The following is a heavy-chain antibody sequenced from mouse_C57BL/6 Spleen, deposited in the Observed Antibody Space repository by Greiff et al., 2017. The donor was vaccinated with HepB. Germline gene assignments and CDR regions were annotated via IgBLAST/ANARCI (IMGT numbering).Heavy chain of an antibody. J-gene: IGHJ4*01. CDR1: GFNFTSYW. D-gene: IGHD1-1*01. CDR2: INPSSGYT. Sequence: QVQLQQSGAELVKPGASVKLSCKASGFNFTSYWMHWVKQRPGQGLEWIGYINPSSGYTKYNQKFKDKATLTADKSSSTAYMQLSSLTSEDAAVYYCASGYYCSSHAMDYWGQGTSVTVSS. V-gene: IGHV1-7*01. CDR3: ASGYYCSSHAMDY.